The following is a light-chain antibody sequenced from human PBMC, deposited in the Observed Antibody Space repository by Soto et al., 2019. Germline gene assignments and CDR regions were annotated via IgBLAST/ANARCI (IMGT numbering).Light chain of an antibody. CDR2: LGS. V-gene: IGKV2-28*01. CDR1: QSLLHSNGYNY. Sequence: DIVMTQSPLSLPVTPGEPASISCRSSQSLLHSNGYNYLDWYLQKPGQSPQLLIYLGSNRASGVPDRFSGSGSSTDFTLKISRVEAEDVGVYCCMQALQTPYTFGQGTKLEIK. J-gene: IGKJ2*01. CDR3: MQALQTPYT.